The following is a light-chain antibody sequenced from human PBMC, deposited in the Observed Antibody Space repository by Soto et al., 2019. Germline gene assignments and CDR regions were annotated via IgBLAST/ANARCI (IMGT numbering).Light chain of an antibody. CDR1: QIVTFPV. CDR2: GVS. J-gene: IGKJ4*01. CDR3: QHYGQLTLT. V-gene: IGKV3-20*01. Sequence: EIVLTQSPGTLSLSPGERVTLSCRASQIVTFPVLAWYQQKHGRAPRLLIYGVSRRATGIPDRFSGGGSGTDCTLTISRLENEDCAVYFCQHYGQLTLTFGGGTKVDIK.